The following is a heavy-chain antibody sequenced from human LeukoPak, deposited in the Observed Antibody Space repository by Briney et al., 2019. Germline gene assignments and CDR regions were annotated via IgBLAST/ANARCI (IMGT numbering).Heavy chain of an antibody. D-gene: IGHD3-22*01. V-gene: IGHV4-4*02. CDR1: GDSMNSSNW. J-gene: IGHJ4*02. Sequence: SGTLSLTCAVSGDSMNSSNWGSWVRRSPGKGLEWIGEIYQGGRTNYKSSLKSRVSISVDKSRNQLSLKLTSVTAADTAVYYCAGGDASGYPDYWGQGTLVTVSS. CDR3: AGGDASGYPDY. CDR2: IYQGGRT.